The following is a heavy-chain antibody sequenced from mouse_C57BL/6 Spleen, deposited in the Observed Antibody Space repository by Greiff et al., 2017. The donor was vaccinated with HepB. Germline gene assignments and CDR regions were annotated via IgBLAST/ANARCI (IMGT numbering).Heavy chain of an antibody. D-gene: IGHD2-4*01. CDR2: INPSTGGT. CDR3: ARRGYDYDNYAMDY. CDR1: GYSFTGYY. J-gene: IGHJ4*01. Sequence: EVQLQQSGPELVKPGASVKISCKASGYSFTGYYMNWVKQSPEKSLEWIGEINPSTGGTTYNQKFKAKATLTVDKSSSTAYMQLKSLTSEDSAVYYCARRGYDYDNYAMDYWGQVTSVTVSS. V-gene: IGHV1-42*01.